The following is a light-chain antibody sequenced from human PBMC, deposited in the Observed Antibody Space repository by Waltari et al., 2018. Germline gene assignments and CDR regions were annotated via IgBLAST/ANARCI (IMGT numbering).Light chain of an antibody. CDR3: QVFDGASELYV. CDR1: NIGNPR. CDR2: DDS. V-gene: IGLV3-21*02. Sequence: SLVLTQPPSVSVAPGPPATITCAEDNIGNPRVHWYQQRSGQSPVLVIYDDSDRSSGIPERFSGSNSGNTATLTISGVEGEDEADYYCQVFDGASELYVFGTGTSVTVL. J-gene: IGLJ1*01.